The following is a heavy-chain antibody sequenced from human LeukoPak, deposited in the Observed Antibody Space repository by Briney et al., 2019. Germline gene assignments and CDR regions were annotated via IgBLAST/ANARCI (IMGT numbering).Heavy chain of an antibody. Sequence: GGSLRLSCAASGFTFSGYGMHWVRQAPGKGLEWVAFIRYDGSNKYYADSVKGRFTISRDNSKNKLYLQMNSLRAEDTAVYYCAKDGGTPNYYYYYYMDVWGKGTTVTVSS. V-gene: IGHV3-30*02. CDR2: IRYDGSNK. J-gene: IGHJ6*03. D-gene: IGHD3-16*01. CDR3: AKDGGTPNYYYYYYMDV. CDR1: GFTFSGYG.